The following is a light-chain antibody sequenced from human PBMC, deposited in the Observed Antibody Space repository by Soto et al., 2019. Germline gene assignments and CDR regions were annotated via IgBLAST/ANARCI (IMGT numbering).Light chain of an antibody. CDR3: QQNYRTPPT. Sequence: DIQMTQSPSSLSASVGDRFTITCRAGQSILNYLSWYQLKPGKAPRLLMYGAASLQSGVPSRFSGSGSGTDFTLTISGLLPEDFATYYCQQNYRTPPTFGGGTKVDIK. V-gene: IGKV1-39*01. CDR2: GAA. J-gene: IGKJ4*01. CDR1: QSILNY.